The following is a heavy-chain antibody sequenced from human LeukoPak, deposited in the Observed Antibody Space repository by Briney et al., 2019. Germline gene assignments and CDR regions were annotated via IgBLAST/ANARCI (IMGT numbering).Heavy chain of an antibody. CDR1: GDSITSGAFY. D-gene: IGHD4/OR15-4a*01. V-gene: IGHV4-39*01. CDR2: VYYSGST. CDR3: ARRDYAAWFDP. J-gene: IGHJ5*02. Sequence: PSETLSLTCNVSGDSITSGAFYWAWTRQSPGKGLEWIGNVYYSGSTQYNPSLRGRVSISMDKTKNQFSLKLNSESVTDPAIYFCARRDYAAWFDPWGQGTLVTVSS.